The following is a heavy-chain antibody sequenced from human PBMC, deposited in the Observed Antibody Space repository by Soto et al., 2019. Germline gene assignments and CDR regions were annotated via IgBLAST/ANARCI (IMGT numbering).Heavy chain of an antibody. D-gene: IGHD3-9*01. J-gene: IGHJ5*02. V-gene: IGHV1-46*03. Sequence: ASVKVSCKASGYTFTSYYMHWVRQAPGQGLEWMGIINPSGGSTSYAQKFQGRVTMTRDTSTSTVYMELSSLRCEDTAVYYCAYYDILTGYSFDPWGQGTLVTVSS. CDR2: INPSGGST. CDR3: AYYDILTGYSFDP. CDR1: GYTFTSYY.